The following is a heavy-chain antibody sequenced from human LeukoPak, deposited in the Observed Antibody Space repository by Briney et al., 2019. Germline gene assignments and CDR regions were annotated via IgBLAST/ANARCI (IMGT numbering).Heavy chain of an antibody. D-gene: IGHD3-22*01. CDR1: GYTFTSYD. V-gene: IGHV1-8*01. J-gene: IGHJ4*02. Sequence: ASVKVSCKASGYTFTSYDINWVRQATGQGLEWTGWMNPNSGNTGYAQKFQGRVTMTRNTSISTAYMELSSLRSEDTAVYYCAATVGFYYDSSGRFDYWGQGTLVTVSS. CDR2: MNPNSGNT. CDR3: AATVGFYYDSSGRFDY.